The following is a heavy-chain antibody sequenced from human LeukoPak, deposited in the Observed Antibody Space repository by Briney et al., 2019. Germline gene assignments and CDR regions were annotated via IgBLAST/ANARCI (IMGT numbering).Heavy chain of an antibody. V-gene: IGHV3-30-3*01. D-gene: IGHD3-22*01. Sequence: GGSLRLSCAASGFTFSSYAMHWVRQAPGKGLEWVAVISYDGSNKYYADSVKGRFTISRDNSKNTLYLQMNSLRAEDTAVYYCARSRNYYDSSGYYLHDYWGQGTLVTVSS. J-gene: IGHJ4*02. CDR1: GFTFSSYA. CDR2: ISYDGSNK. CDR3: ARSRNYYDSSGYYLHDY.